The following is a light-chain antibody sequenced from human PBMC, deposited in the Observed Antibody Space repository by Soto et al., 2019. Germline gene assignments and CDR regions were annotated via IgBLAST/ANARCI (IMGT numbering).Light chain of an antibody. CDR3: QQYNEYSMT. CDR2: KAS. V-gene: IGKV1-5*03. J-gene: IGKJ1*01. Sequence: TITCRISQTISNSLAWFQQKPGKAPKLLIYKASTLEGGVPSRFNGSGSGTEFTLSISSLQPDDFATYYCQQYNEYSMTFGQGTKVDIK. CDR1: QTISNS.